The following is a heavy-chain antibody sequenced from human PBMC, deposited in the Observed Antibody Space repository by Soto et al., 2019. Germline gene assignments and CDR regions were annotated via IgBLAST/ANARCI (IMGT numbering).Heavy chain of an antibody. V-gene: IGHV3-74*01. CDR1: GFTFSSYW. Sequence: EVQLVESGGGLVQPGGSLRLSCAASGFTFSSYWMHWVRQAPGKGLVWVSRINSDGSSTSYADTVKGRCTITRDNAKNTLNLQLHSQSAEDTAVYYCARDLWLRESGWFDPWGQGTLVTVSS. D-gene: IGHD5-12*01. CDR3: ARDLWLRESGWFDP. J-gene: IGHJ5*02. CDR2: INSDGSST.